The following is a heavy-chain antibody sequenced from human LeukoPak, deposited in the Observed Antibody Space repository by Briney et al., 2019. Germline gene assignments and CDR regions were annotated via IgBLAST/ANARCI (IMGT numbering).Heavy chain of an antibody. CDR1: GFTFSSYA. CDR3: ARGGTIGLRTPYYFDS. Sequence: GGSLRLSCAASGFTFSSYAMSWVRQAPGKGLEWVSAIYSSGNTYYADSVKGRFTISRDNSKNTLYLQMNSLRAEDTAVYYCARGGTIGLRTPYYFDSWGQGTLVAVSS. D-gene: IGHD1-7*01. J-gene: IGHJ4*02. CDR2: IYSSGNT. V-gene: IGHV3-23*05.